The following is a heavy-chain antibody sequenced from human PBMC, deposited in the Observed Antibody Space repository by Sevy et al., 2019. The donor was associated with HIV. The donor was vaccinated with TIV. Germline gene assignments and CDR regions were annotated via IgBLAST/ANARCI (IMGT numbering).Heavy chain of an antibody. CDR1: GFTFSSYW. CDR3: ARAIYGDYTDAFDI. D-gene: IGHD4-17*01. Sequence: GGSLRLSCAASGFTFSSYWMSWVRQAPGKGLEWAANIKQDGSEKYYVDSVKRRFTISRDNAKNSLYQQMNSLRAEDTAVYYCARAIYGDYTDAFDIWGQGTMVTVSS. CDR2: IKQDGSEK. J-gene: IGHJ3*02. V-gene: IGHV3-7*03.